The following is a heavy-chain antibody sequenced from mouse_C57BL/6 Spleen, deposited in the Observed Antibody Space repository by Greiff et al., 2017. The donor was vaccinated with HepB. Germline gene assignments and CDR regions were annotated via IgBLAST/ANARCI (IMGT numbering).Heavy chain of an antibody. J-gene: IGHJ2*01. Sequence: EVHLVESGGGLVKPGGSLKLSCAASGFTFSDYGMHWVRQAPEKGLEWVAYISSGSSTIYYADTVKGRFTISRDNAKNTLFLQMTSLRSEDTAMYYCARRDGTGYYFDYWGQGTTLTVSS. CDR1: GFTFSDYG. CDR2: ISSGSSTI. V-gene: IGHV5-17*01. CDR3: ARRDGTGYYFDY. D-gene: IGHD4-1*01.